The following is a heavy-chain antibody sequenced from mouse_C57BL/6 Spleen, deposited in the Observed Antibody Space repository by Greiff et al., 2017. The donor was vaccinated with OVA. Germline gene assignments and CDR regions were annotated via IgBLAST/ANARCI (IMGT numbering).Heavy chain of an antibody. J-gene: IGHJ4*01. CDR2: IYPSDSET. V-gene: IGHV1-61*01. D-gene: IGHD2-5*01. CDR3: ARAGSNYLMDY. CDR1: GYTFTSYW. Sequence: VQLKQPGAELVRPGSSVKLSCKASGYTFTSYWMDWVKQRPGQGLEWIGNIYPSDSETHYNQKFKDKATLTVDKSSSTAYMQLSSLTSEDSAVYYCARAGSNYLMDYWGQGTSVTVSS.